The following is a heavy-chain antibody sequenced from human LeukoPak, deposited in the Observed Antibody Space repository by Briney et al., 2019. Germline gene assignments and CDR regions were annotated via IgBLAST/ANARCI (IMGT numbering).Heavy chain of an antibody. Sequence: PGRSLRLSCAASGFTFSSYAMHWVRQAPGKGLEWVAVISYDGSNKYYADSVKGRFTISRDNSKNTLYLQMNSLRAEDTAVYYCAGDRPAVPTGMDVWGQGTTVTVSS. J-gene: IGHJ6*02. V-gene: IGHV3-30-3*01. CDR1: GFTFSSYA. CDR2: ISYDGSNK. D-gene: IGHD6-13*01. CDR3: AGDRPAVPTGMDV.